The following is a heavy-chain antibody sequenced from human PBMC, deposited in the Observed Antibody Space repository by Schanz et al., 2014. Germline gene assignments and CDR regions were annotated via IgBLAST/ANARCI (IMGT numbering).Heavy chain of an antibody. CDR3: ASLIGTTSAHFYGMDV. V-gene: IGHV3-53*01. J-gene: IGHJ6*02. Sequence: QLVESGGGLLQPGGSLRLSCAASGFTVTSYYMSWVRQAPGKGLEWVSVIYSGDNTYYADSVKGRFTISRDNSKNTVYLQMNSLRAEDTAVYFCASLIGTTSAHFYGMDVWGQGTTVTVSS. CDR1: GFTVTSYY. CDR2: IYSGDNT. D-gene: IGHD1-7*01.